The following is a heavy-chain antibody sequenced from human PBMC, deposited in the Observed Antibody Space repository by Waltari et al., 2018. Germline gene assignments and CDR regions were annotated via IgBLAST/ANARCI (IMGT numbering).Heavy chain of an antibody. CDR1: GLTLSSNW. V-gene: IGHV3-7*01. CDR3: ARARGLDV. Sequence: EVQLVESGGGLVQPGGSLRLSCAASGLTLSSNWMTWVRQAPGKGLEWVANINEDGSEKYYVDSVKGRFTISRDNAKKSLYLQMDTLRVEDTAVYYCARARGLDVWGQGTTVTVSS. J-gene: IGHJ6*02. CDR2: INEDGSEK.